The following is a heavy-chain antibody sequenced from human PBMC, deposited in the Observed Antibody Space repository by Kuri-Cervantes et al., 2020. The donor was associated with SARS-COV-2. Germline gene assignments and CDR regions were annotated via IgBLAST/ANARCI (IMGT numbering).Heavy chain of an antibody. V-gene: IGHV4-34*01. D-gene: IGHD3-10*01. J-gene: IGHJ4*02. CDR2: INHSGST. Sequence: GSLRLSCAVYGGSFSGYYWSWIRQPPGKGLEWIGEINHSGSTNYNPSLKSRVTISVDTPKSQFSLKLSSVTAADTAVYYCATDHYGSGSSSDYWGQGTLVTVSS. CDR1: GGSFSGYY. CDR3: ATDHYGSGSSSDY.